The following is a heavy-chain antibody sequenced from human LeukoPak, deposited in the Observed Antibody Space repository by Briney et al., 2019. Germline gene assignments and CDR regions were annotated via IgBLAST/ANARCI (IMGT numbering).Heavy chain of an antibody. CDR1: GYTFTSYY. V-gene: IGHV1-46*01. CDR3: ARGRPIFGVVISEGDEAY. CDR2: INPSGGST. J-gene: IGHJ4*02. Sequence: ASVKVSCKASGYTFTSYYMHWVRQAPRQGLEWMGIINPSGGSTSYAQKFQGRVTMTRDTSTSTVYMELSSLRSEDTAVYYCARGRPIFGVVISEGDEAYWGQGTLVTVSS. D-gene: IGHD3-3*01.